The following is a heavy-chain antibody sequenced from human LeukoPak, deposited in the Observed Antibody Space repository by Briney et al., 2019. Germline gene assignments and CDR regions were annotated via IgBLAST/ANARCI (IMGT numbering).Heavy chain of an antibody. CDR1: GFTFSSYW. CDR2: IKQDGSEK. D-gene: IGHD5-24*01. Sequence: GGSLRLSCADSGFTFSSYWMSWVRQAPGKGLEWVANIKQDGSEKYYVDSVKGRFTISRDNAKKSLYLQMNSLRAEDTAVYYCARDQGDGSLDYWGQGTLVTVSS. CDR3: ARDQGDGSLDY. V-gene: IGHV3-7*01. J-gene: IGHJ4*02.